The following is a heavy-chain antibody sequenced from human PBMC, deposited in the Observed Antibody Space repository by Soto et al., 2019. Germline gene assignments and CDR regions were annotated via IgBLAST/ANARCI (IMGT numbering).Heavy chain of an antibody. J-gene: IGHJ5*02. V-gene: IGHV1-3*01. CDR2: INAGNGNT. D-gene: IGHD3-10*01. CDR1: GYTFTSYA. Sequence: ASVKVSCNASGYTFTSYAMHWVRQAPGQRLEWMGWINAGNGNTKYSQKFQGRVTITRDTSASTAYMELSSLRAEDTAVYYCVKDRPAGITMVRGVLNWFDPWGQGTLVTVSS. CDR3: VKDRPAGITMVRGVLNWFDP.